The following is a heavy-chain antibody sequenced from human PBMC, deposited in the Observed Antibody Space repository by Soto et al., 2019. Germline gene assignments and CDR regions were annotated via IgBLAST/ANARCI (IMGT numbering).Heavy chain of an antibody. Sequence: ASVKVSCKASGYTFTGYYMHWVRQAPGQGLEWMGWINPNSGGTNYAQKFKGWVTMTRDTSISTAYMELSRLRSDDTAVYYCASLVLGYSYGPDAFDIWGQGTMVTVSS. D-gene: IGHD5-18*01. CDR1: GYTFTGYY. J-gene: IGHJ3*02. CDR3: ASLVLGYSYGPDAFDI. CDR2: INPNSGGT. V-gene: IGHV1-2*04.